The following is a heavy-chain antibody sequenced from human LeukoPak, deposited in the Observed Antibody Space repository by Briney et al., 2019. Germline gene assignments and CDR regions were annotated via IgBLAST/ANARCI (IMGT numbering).Heavy chain of an antibody. J-gene: IGHJ3*02. D-gene: IGHD3-22*01. Sequence: GGSLRLSCAASGFTFKDYAMSWVRQAPGKGLEWVSAISGSGGSTYYADSVKGRFTISRDNSKNTEYLQMNSLRAEDTAVYYCAKDGPFPPGYYYESSGYYYAFDIWGQRTMVTVSS. V-gene: IGHV3-23*01. CDR1: GFTFKDYA. CDR3: AKDGPFPPGYYYESSGYYYAFDI. CDR2: ISGSGGST.